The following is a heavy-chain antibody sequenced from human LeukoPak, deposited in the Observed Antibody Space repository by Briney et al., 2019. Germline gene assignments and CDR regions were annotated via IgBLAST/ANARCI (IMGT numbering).Heavy chain of an antibody. CDR2: IKTDGSST. Sequence: GGSLRLSCAASGFTFSTYWMHWVRQGPGNGLVWVSRIKTDGSSTSYADSVKGRFTISRDNAKNTVYPQMSSLRAEDTAVYYCVRDPHGSGSSNSPHDAFDIWGHGTMVTVSS. CDR1: GFTFSTYW. CDR3: VRDPHGSGSSNSPHDAFDI. D-gene: IGHD3-10*01. V-gene: IGHV3-74*01. J-gene: IGHJ3*02.